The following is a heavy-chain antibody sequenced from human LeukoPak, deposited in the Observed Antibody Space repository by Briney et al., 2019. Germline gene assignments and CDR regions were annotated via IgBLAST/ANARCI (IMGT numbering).Heavy chain of an antibody. V-gene: IGHV1-69*13. CDR2: ISPIFGTA. D-gene: IGHD2-2*01. CDR3: ARDKTYCSSTSCYHLFDY. Sequence: ASVKVSCKASGGTFISYAMSWVRQAPGQGLEWRGGISPIFGTANDAQKFQGRVTITADESTSTAYMELSGLRSEDTAVYYCARDKTYCSSTSCYHLFDYWGQGTLVTVSS. CDR1: GGTFISYA. J-gene: IGHJ4*02.